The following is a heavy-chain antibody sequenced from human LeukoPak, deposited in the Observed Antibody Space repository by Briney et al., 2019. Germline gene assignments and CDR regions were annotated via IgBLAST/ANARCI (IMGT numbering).Heavy chain of an antibody. D-gene: IGHD1-26*01. CDR3: AEEPSGSYYYYFDY. CDR2: ISYDGSNK. V-gene: IGHV3-30*18. J-gene: IGHJ4*02. Sequence: GGSLRLSCAASGFTFSSYGMHWVRQAPGKGLEWVAVISYDGSNKYYADSVKGRFTISRDNSKNTLYLQMNSLRAEDTAVYYCAEEPSGSYYYYFDYWGQGTLVTVSS. CDR1: GFTFSSYG.